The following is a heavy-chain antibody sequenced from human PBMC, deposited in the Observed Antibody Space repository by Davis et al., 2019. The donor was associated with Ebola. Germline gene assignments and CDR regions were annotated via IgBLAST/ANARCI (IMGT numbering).Heavy chain of an antibody. V-gene: IGHV3-74*01. D-gene: IGHD5-18*01. CDR2: INSDGSST. Sequence: HTGGSLRLSCAASGFTFSSYWMHWVRQAPGKGLVWVSRINSDGSSTSYADSVKGRFTISRDNAKNSLYLQMNSLRAEDTAVYYCARDRGYSYGYVYDYWGQGTLVTVSS. CDR1: GFTFSSYW. J-gene: IGHJ4*02. CDR3: ARDRGYSYGYVYDY.